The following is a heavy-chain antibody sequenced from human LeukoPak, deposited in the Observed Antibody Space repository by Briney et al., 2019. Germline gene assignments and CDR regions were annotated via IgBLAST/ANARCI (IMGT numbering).Heavy chain of an antibody. D-gene: IGHD1-26*01. J-gene: IGHJ4*02. V-gene: IGHV3-7*03. CDR2: IKEDGSKK. CDR3: AKGGKWDVTPFDY. CDR1: GFTFSSYW. Sequence: GGSLRLSCAASGFTFSSYWMSWVRQTPGKGLEWVAHIKEDGSKKYYVDSVKGRFTISRDNSENTLYLQVNSLRAEDTAVYYCAKGGKWDVTPFDYWGQGTLVTVSS.